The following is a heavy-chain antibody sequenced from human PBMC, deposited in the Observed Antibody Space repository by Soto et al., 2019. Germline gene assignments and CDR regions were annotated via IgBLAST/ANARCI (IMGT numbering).Heavy chain of an antibody. D-gene: IGHD1-26*01. Sequence: QVQLQESGPGLVKPSQTLSLTCTVSGGSISSGGYYWSWIRQHPGKGLEWIGDIYYSGSTYYNPSLTSRVTISVDTSKNQFSLKLSSVTAADTAVYYCARAPIVSGSYYLVWYFDLWGRGTLVTVSS. CDR1: GGSISSGGYY. V-gene: IGHV4-31*03. CDR2: IYYSGST. CDR3: ARAPIVSGSYYLVWYFDL. J-gene: IGHJ2*01.